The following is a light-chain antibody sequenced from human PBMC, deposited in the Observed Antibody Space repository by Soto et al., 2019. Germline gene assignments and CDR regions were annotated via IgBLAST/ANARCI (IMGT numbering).Light chain of an antibody. J-gene: IGKJ1*01. CDR1: QSISSW. V-gene: IGKV1-5*03. CDR2: KAS. Sequence: DIQMTQSPSTLSASVGDRVTITCRASQSISSWLAWYQQKPGKAPNLLIYKASSLECGVPSRFSGSGSGTEFTLTITSLQPDDVATYYCQQYNSYSEAFGQGTKVDI. CDR3: QQYNSYSEA.